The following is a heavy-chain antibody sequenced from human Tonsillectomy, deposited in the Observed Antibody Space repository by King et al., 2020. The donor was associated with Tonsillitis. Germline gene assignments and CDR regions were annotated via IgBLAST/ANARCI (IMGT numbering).Heavy chain of an antibody. CDR2: IYPGDSDT. CDR3: ARHPHDYFDY. V-gene: IGHV5-51*01. CDR1: GYSFNTNW. Sequence: VQLVESGAEVKKPGESLKISCKGSGYSFNTNWIAWVRQMPGKGLELMGIIYPGDSDTRYSPSFQGQVTISADNSISTAYLQWSSLKASDPAMYYCARHPHDYFDYWGQGTLVTVSS. J-gene: IGHJ4*02.